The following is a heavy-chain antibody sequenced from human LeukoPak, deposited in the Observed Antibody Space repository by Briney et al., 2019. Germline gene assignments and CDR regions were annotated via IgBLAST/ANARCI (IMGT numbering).Heavy chain of an antibody. CDR2: IKQDGGEK. V-gene: IGHV3-7*01. D-gene: IGHD4-17*01. CDR1: GFSFSSYW. CDR3: ARDVEDYGDAGYFDY. J-gene: IGHJ4*02. Sequence: GGSLRLSCAASGFSFSSYWMSWVRQAPGRGLEWVANIKQDGGEKYYVDSVKGRFTISRDNAKNSLYLQMNSLRAEDTAVYYCARDVEDYGDAGYFDYWGQGTLVTVSS.